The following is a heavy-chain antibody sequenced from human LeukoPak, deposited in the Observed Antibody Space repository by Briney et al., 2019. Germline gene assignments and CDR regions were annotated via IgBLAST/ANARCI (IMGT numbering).Heavy chain of an antibody. Sequence: GESLKISCWGSGYSFISYWIAWVRQMPGKGLEWMGIIYPGDSYTNYSPSFQGHVTISADKSISTAYLQWSSLKASDTAMYYCARQYSGYDSWFDPWGQGTLVTVSS. D-gene: IGHD5-12*01. V-gene: IGHV5-51*01. CDR1: GYSFISYW. CDR3: ARQYSGYDSWFDP. CDR2: IYPGDSYT. J-gene: IGHJ5*02.